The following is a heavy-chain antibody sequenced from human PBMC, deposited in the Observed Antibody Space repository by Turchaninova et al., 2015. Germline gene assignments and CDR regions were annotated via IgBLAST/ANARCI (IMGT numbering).Heavy chain of an antibody. Sequence: QVQLQESGPGLVKPSETLSLTCTVSGASISSYSRSWIREPPGKGLEWIGYMYYSGSTNYTPSLKSRVTISVDTSKNQFSLKLRSVTAADTAVYYCATGGSGRGYYYYYMDVWGKGTTVTVSS. CDR1: GASISSYS. V-gene: IGHV4-59*01. CDR3: ATGGSGRGYYYYYMDV. D-gene: IGHD3-16*01. J-gene: IGHJ6*03. CDR2: MYYSGST.